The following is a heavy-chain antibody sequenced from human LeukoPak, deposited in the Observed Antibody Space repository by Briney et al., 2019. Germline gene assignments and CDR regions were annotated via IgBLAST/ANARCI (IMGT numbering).Heavy chain of an antibody. CDR1: GYTFTSYG. CDR3: ARDRLEPGRYYGMAV. J-gene: IGHJ6*02. CDR2: ISAYNGNT. D-gene: IGHD1-1*01. V-gene: IGHV1-18*01. Sequence: GASVKVSCKASGYTFTSYGISWVRQAPGQGLEWMGWISAYNGNTNYAQKLQGRVTMTTDTSTSTAYMELRSLRSDDTAVYYCARDRLEPGRYYGMAVWGQGTTVTVSS.